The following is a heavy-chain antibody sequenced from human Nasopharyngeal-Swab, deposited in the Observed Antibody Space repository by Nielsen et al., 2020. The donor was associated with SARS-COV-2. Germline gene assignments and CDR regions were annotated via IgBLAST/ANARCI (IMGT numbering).Heavy chain of an antibody. CDR3: AREGNYKYYSSMGIFYWFDP. Sequence: ASVKVSCKASGYTFNSYGISWVRQAPGQGLEWMGWISGYTGNTETAPKFQDRLILTTDTSTGTAYLVLRNLRSDDTAVYYCAREGNYKYYSSMGIFYWFDPWGQGTLVTVSS. CDR2: ISGYTGNT. V-gene: IGHV1-18*01. D-gene: IGHD3-10*01. CDR1: GYTFNSYG. J-gene: IGHJ5*02.